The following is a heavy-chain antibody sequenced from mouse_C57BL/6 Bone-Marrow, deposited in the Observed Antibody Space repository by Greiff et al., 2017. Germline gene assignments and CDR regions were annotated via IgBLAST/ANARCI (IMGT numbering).Heavy chain of an antibody. J-gene: IGHJ3*01. Sequence: VQLQQPGAELVKPGASVKLSCKASGYTFTSYWMQWVKQRPGQGLEWIGEFDPSDSYTNYNQKFKGKATLTVDTSSSTAYMQLSSLTSEDSAVYYCAREELSGFAYWGQGTLVTVSA. CDR1: GYTFTSYW. V-gene: IGHV1-50*01. CDR3: AREELSGFAY. CDR2: FDPSDSYT.